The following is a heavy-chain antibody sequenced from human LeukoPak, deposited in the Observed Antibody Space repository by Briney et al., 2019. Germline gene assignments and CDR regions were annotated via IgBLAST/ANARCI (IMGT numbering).Heavy chain of an antibody. V-gene: IGHV7-4-1*02. D-gene: IGHD3-22*01. CDR3: ARGYAKYYDSSGYYLLAY. J-gene: IGHJ4*02. CDR2: INTNTGNP. Sequence: ASVKVSCKASGYTFTSYAMNWVRQAPGQGLEWMRWINTNTGNPTYAQGFTGRFVFSLDTSVSTAYLQISSLKAEDTAVYYCARGYAKYYDSSGYYLLAYWGQGTLVTVSS. CDR1: GYTFTSYA.